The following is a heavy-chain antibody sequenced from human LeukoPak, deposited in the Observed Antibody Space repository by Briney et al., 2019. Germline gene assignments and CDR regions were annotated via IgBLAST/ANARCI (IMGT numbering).Heavy chain of an antibody. D-gene: IGHD2-2*01. J-gene: IGHJ6*03. CDR1: GGSISSYY. CDR3: ANTVVVPDYYYMDV. V-gene: IGHV4-59*01. Sequence: SETLSLTCTVSGGSISSYYWSWIRQPPGKGLEWIGYIYYSGSTNYNPSLKSRVTISVDTSKNQFSLKLSSATAADTAVYYCANTVVVPDYYYMDVWGKGTTVTVSS. CDR2: IYYSGST.